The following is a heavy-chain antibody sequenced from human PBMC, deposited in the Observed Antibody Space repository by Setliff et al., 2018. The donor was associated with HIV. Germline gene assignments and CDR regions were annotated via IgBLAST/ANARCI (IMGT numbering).Heavy chain of an antibody. Sequence: SETLSLTCNVSGVSMSSHYWSWIRQAPGQPPNKGLEWIRNIYYSGTTNYNPSLESRVTISIDTSKSQFSLKLTSVTTADTAMYYCAGRGGYNDWYFDYWGQGALVTGSS. CDR2: IYYSGTT. CDR3: AGRGGYNDWYFDY. CDR1: GVSMSSHY. V-gene: IGHV4-59*11. J-gene: IGHJ4*02. D-gene: IGHD5-12*01.